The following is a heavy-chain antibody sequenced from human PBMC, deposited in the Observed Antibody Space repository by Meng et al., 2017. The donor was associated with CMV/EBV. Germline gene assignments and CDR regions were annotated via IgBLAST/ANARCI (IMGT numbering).Heavy chain of an antibody. CDR2: IYYSGST. D-gene: IGHD3-3*01. J-gene: IGHJ6*02. V-gene: IGHV4-59*01. CDR3: ARAYYDFWSGYFRNPNGMDV. Sequence: GSLRLSCAVYGGSISSYYWSWIRQPPGKGLEWIGYIYYSGSTNYNPSLKSRVTISVDTSKNQFSLKLSSVTAADTAVYYCARAYYDFWSGYFRNPNGMDVWGQGTTVTVSS. CDR1: GGSISSYY.